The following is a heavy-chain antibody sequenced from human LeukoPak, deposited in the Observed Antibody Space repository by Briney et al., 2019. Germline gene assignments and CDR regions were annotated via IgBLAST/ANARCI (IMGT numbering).Heavy chain of an antibody. CDR2: INPNSGGT. Sequence: ASVKVSCKASGYTFTGYYMHWVRQAPGQGLEWMGWINPNSGGTNYAQKFQGRVTMTRDTSISTAYMELSRLRSDDTAVYYCGRPYYYGSGSHLDYWGQGTLVTVSS. V-gene: IGHV1-2*02. CDR3: GRPYYYGSGSHLDY. CDR1: GYTFTGYY. D-gene: IGHD3-10*01. J-gene: IGHJ4*02.